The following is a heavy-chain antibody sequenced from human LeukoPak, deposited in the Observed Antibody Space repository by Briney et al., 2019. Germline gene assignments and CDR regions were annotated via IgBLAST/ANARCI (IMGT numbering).Heavy chain of an antibody. J-gene: IGHJ4*02. CDR2: ISYDGSNK. D-gene: IGHD5-18*01. CDR1: GFTFSSYG. V-gene: IGHV3-30*18. CDR3: AKDGWIQLSKSYYFDY. Sequence: QPGRSLRLSCAASGFTFSSYGMHWVRQAPGKGLEWVAVISYDGSNKYYADSVKGRFTISRDNSKNALYLQMSSLRAEDTAVYYCAKDGWIQLSKSYYFDYWGQGTLVTVSS.